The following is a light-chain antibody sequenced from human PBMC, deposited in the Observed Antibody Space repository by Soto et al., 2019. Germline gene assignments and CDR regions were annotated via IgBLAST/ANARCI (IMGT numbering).Light chain of an antibody. J-gene: IGLJ2*01. CDR3: QSYDRSLSGSVV. Sequence: QSVLTQPPSVSGAPGQRVTISCTGSSSNIVAGYDVHWYQQLPGTAPKLLIYGNSNRPSGVPDRFSGSKSGTSASLAITGLQAEDEADYYCQSYDRSLSGSVVFGGGTKLTVL. CDR1: SSNIVAGYD. CDR2: GNS. V-gene: IGLV1-40*01.